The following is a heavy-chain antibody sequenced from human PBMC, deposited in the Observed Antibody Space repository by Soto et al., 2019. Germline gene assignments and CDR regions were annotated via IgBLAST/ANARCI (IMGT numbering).Heavy chain of an antibody. CDR3: ARDMPYGAGSLAGCDP. Sequence: PATMSLTCPVSGYSITVSYRSWLLQPPGKTLEWIGYIYHSGTTTYNPSLKSRVSISVDTSKNQFSLRLTSVIAADTAVYYCARDMPYGAGSLAGCDPWGQGTLVTVS. CDR1: GYSITVSY. V-gene: IGHV4-59*01. J-gene: IGHJ5*02. D-gene: IGHD1-26*01. CDR2: IYHSGTT.